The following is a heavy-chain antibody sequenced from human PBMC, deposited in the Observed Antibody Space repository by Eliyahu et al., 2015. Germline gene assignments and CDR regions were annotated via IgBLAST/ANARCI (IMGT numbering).Heavy chain of an antibody. V-gene: IGHV6-1*01. J-gene: IGHJ2*01. CDR1: XXXVSSNSAT. Sequence: QVQLQQSGPGLVKPSXTLSXTCXISXXXVSSNSATWNWIRQSPSRGLEWLGRTYYGSKWFFEYAVSVRSRITISPDTSKNQFSLQLNSVTPEDTALYYCARGVPRFFDFWGRGTLVTVSS. CDR3: ARGVPRFFDF. CDR2: TYYGSKWFF. D-gene: IGHD4/OR15-4a*01.